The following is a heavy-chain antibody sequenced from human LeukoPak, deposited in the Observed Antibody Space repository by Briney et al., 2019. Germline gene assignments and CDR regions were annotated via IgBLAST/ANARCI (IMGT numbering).Heavy chain of an antibody. CDR1: GFTFSSYSM. D-gene: IGHD2-2*01. CDR3: ARVVVVVPAATVYYYYMDV. J-gene: IGHJ6*03. CDR2: IYHSGST. V-gene: IGHV4-4*02. Sequence: GSLRLSCAASGFTFSSYSMNWVRQPPGKGLEWIGEIYHSGSTNYNPSLKSRVTISVDKSKNQFSLKLSSVTAADTAVYYCARVVVVVPAATVYYYYMDVWGKGTTVTVSS.